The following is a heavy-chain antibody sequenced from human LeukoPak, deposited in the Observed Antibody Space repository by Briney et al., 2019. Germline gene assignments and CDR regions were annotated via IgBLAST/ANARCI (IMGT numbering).Heavy chain of an antibody. CDR2: ISYDGSNK. Sequence: GSLRLSCAASGFTFSSYAMHWVRQAPGKGLEWVAVISYDGSNKYYADSVKGRFTISRDNSKNTLYLQMNSLRAEDTAVYYCAREKWHYSAFDPWGQGTLVTVSS. D-gene: IGHD1-7*01. CDR1: GFTFSSYA. J-gene: IGHJ5*02. V-gene: IGHV3-30*04. CDR3: AREKWHYSAFDP.